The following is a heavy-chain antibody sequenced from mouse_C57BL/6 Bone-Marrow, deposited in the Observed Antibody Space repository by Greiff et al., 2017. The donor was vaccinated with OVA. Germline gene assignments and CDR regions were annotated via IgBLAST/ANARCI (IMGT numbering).Heavy chain of an antibody. J-gene: IGHJ1*03. D-gene: IGHD1-1*01. CDR1: GYAFSSYW. Sequence: VQLQQSGAELVKPGASVKISCKASGYAFSSYWMNWVKQRPGKGLEWIGQIYPGDGDTNYNGKFKGKATLTADKSSSTAYMQLSSLTSEDSAVYFCARGLLYYGSSPYWYFDVRGTGTTVTVSS. CDR3: ARGLLYYGSSPYWYFDV. CDR2: IYPGDGDT. V-gene: IGHV1-80*01.